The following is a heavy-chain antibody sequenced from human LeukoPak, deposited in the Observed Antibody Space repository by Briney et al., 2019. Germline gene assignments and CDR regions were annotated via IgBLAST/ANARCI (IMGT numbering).Heavy chain of an antibody. CDR1: VFTFSSYA. D-gene: IGHD2-15*01. CDR2: ISYDGSNK. J-gene: IGHJ6*02. Sequence: GGSLRLSCAASVFTFSSYAMHWVRQAPGKGLEWVAVISYDGSNKYYADSVKGRFTISRDNSKNTLYLQMNSLRAEDTAVYYCARATRGYCSGGSCYGMDVWGQGTTVTVSS. V-gene: IGHV3-30-3*01. CDR3: ARATRGYCSGGSCYGMDV.